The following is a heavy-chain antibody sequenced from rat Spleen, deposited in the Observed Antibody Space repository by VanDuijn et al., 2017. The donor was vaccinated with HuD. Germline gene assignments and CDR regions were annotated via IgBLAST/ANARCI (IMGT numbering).Heavy chain of an antibody. CDR3: ARSPYNGFWFTY. D-gene: IGHD1-10*01. CDR1: FYSIISRYR. J-gene: IGHJ3*01. V-gene: IGHV3-3*01. CDR2: LNSAAST. Sequence: EVLLLESGPGLVQPSQSFSLTCSVSFYSIISRYRWNWIRKFPGNTLEWMGYLNSAASTYYTPSLRSRTSITRDTSKNQFFLQVNSVTTEDTATSYCARSPYNGFWFTYWGQGTLVTVSS.